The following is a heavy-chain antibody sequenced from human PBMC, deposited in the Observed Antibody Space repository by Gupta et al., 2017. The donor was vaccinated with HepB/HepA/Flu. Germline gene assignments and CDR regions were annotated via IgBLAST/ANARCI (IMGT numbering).Heavy chain of an antibody. D-gene: IGHD3-10*01. Sequence: EVQLVESGGGLVQPGGSLRLYCAASGFPLSTYEMNWVRQAPGKGLEWVSYIGSSGDTISYADSVKGRFTISRDNAKNSLYLQMNSLRAEDTAVYYCARIDGIWFEGEAGNWGQGTLVTVSS. V-gene: IGHV3-48*03. CDR3: ARIDGIWFEGEAGN. J-gene: IGHJ4*02. CDR2: IGSSGDTI. CDR1: GFPLSTYE.